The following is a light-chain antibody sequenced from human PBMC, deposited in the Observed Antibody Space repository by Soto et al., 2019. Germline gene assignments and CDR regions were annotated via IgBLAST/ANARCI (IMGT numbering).Light chain of an antibody. CDR3: QQYNSYLVT. Sequence: DIQMTQSPATLSASVGDRVTITCRASQNIGPSLAWFQQKPGKAPQLLMYKASILESGVPPRFSGSGSGTEFSLTISSLQPDDFATYYCQQYNSYLVTFGQGTKLEIK. V-gene: IGKV1-5*03. CDR2: KAS. CDR1: QNIGPS. J-gene: IGKJ2*01.